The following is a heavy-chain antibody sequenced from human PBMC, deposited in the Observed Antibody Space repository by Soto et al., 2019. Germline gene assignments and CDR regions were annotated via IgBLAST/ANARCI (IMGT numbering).Heavy chain of an antibody. V-gene: IGHV1-69*12. D-gene: IGHD5-18*01. CDR3: ASGIQLWLRRINNGYSG. CDR2: IIPMFGTA. Sequence: QVQLVQSGAEVKKPESSVKVSCKAPGGTFSTYAISWVRQAPGQGLEWMGGIIPMFGTANYAPRFQDRVTIPADESTNTVDMELSSLRSEDTAVYFCASGIQLWLRRINNGYSGWGQGTLVTVSS. J-gene: IGHJ4*02. CDR1: GGTFSTYA.